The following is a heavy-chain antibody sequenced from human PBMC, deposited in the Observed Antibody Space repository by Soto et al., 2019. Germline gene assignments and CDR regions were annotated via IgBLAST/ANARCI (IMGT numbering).Heavy chain of an antibody. V-gene: IGHV3-53*01. CDR3: ARGLGNGDYGDPGDY. J-gene: IGHJ4*02. CDR2: IYSGGST. Sequence: EVQLVESGGGLIQPGGSLRLSCAASGFTVSSNYMSWVRQAPGKGLEWVSLIYSGGSTYYADSVKGRFTISRDNSKNTLYLQMNSLRAADTAVYYCARGLGNGDYGDPGDYWGQGTLVTVSS. D-gene: IGHD4-17*01. CDR1: GFTVSSNY.